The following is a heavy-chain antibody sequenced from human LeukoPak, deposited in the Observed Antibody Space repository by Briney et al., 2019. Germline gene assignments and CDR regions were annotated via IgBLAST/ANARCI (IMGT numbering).Heavy chain of an antibody. D-gene: IGHD3-16*01. CDR1: GFTFSNYP. J-gene: IGHJ5*02. CDR2: ISNNGVNT. V-gene: IGHV3-64*01. Sequence: GGSLRLSCAASGFTFSNYPMHWVRQAPGKGRECVSGISNNGVNTYYANSVKGRFTISRDNSKNTLYLQMGNLRAEDMAVYYCARGSSEGGDPWGQGALVTVSS. CDR3: ARGSSEGGDP.